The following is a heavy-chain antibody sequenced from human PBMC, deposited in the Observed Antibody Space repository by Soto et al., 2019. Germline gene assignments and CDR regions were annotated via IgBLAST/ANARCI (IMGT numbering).Heavy chain of an antibody. Sequence: SETRSLTCTASGGSIRTYYWSWIRQPPGKGLAWIGYIYYSGSTSYNPALKSRVTISVDTSKNQFSLKLRSVTAADTAVYYCASDRSSGWDQGYGMDVWGQGTTVTVSS. CDR1: GGSIRTYY. D-gene: IGHD6-19*01. J-gene: IGHJ6*02. V-gene: IGHV4-59*01. CDR3: ASDRSSGWDQGYGMDV. CDR2: IYYSGST.